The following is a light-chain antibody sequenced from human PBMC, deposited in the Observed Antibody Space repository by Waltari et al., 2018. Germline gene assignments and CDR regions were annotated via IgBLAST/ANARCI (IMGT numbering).Light chain of an antibody. Sequence: DIQMTQSPSTLSASVGDRVTITCRASQSISSWLAWYQQKPGKAPKLLIYDASSLESGVQSRFSGSGSGTEFTLTISSLQPDDFVTYYCQQYNSYWTFGQGTKVEIK. CDR3: QQYNSYWT. CDR2: DAS. CDR1: QSISSW. J-gene: IGKJ1*01. V-gene: IGKV1-5*01.